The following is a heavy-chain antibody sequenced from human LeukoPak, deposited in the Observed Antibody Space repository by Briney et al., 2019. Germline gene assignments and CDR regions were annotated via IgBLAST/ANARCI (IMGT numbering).Heavy chain of an antibody. CDR3: ARGLKPEYSSGWHEPDY. D-gene: IGHD6-19*01. V-gene: IGHV1-69*05. CDR1: GGTFISYA. CDR2: IIPIFGTA. J-gene: IGHJ4*02. Sequence: SVKVSCKASGGTFISYAISWVRQAPGQGLEWMGGIIPIFGTANYAQKFQGRVTITTDESTSTAYMELSSLRSEDTAVYYCARGLKPEYSSGWHEPDYWGQGTLVTVSS.